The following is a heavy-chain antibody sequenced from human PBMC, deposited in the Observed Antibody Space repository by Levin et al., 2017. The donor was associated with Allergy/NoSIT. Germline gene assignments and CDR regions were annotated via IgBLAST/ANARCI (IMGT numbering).Heavy chain of an antibody. CDR3: ARRQIQLWSRYFDL. D-gene: IGHD5-18*01. Sequence: PSETLSLTCTVSGGSISSSSYYWGWIRQPPGKGLEWIGSIYYRGSTYYNPSLKSRVTISVDTSKNQFSLKLSSVTAADTAVYYCARRQIQLWSRYFDLWGRGTLVTVAS. J-gene: IGHJ2*01. CDR2: IYYRGST. V-gene: IGHV4-39*01. CDR1: GGSISSSSYY.